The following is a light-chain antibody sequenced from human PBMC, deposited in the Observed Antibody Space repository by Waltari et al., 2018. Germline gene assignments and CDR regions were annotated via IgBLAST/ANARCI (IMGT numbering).Light chain of an antibody. CDR3: QQRINWPYT. Sequence: IVLTQSPATLSLSPGERSTLSCRASQSVDNYLAWYRQKPGQPPRLLIYDSSNRATGIPARFSGSGSGTDFTLTINSLEPEDFAVYYCQQRINWPYTFGQGTELEIK. V-gene: IGKV3-11*01. CDR2: DSS. CDR1: QSVDNY. J-gene: IGKJ2*01.